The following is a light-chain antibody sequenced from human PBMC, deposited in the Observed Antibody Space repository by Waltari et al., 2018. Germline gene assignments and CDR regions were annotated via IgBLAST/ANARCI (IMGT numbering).Light chain of an antibody. CDR2: DVR. Sequence: QSALTHPASVSGSPGQSITVSCTGTTSDVDGYNYVHWYHQHPAKAPKLMIYDVRKRPSVVSNRFSCSKAGNTASLTISVLQAEDEADYYCSSYTSSSTYVFGTGTKVTVL. J-gene: IGLJ1*01. V-gene: IGLV2-14*01. CDR1: TSDVDGYNY. CDR3: SSYTSSSTYV.